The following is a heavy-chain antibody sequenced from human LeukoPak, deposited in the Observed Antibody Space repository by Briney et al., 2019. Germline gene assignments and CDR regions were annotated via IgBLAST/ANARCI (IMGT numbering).Heavy chain of an antibody. V-gene: IGHV3-7*03. J-gene: IGHJ4*02. D-gene: IGHD3-3*01. CDR1: AFIFSGHW. CDR2: IKEDGSER. Sequence: TGGSLRLSCEGSAFIFSGHWMNWVRQTPGKGLEWVASIKEDGSERQYVDSVKGRFSISRDNTKGSLFLQLNSLRAEDTAVYYCARDYSITIFGVVTPRYFDYWGQGTLVTVSS. CDR3: ARDYSITIFGVVTPRYFDY.